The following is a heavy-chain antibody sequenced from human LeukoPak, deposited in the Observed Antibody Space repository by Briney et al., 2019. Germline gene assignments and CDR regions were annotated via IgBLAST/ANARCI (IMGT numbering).Heavy chain of an antibody. CDR2: IWDDGSSK. CDR1: GFTLSSYG. CDR3: AKPTRGSGSFLIDF. J-gene: IGHJ4*02. Sequence: GGSLRLSCAASGFTLSSYGMHWARQAPGKGLEWVAVIWDDGSSKYYGDSVKGRFTISRDNSKNTLYLQMNSLRAEDTAVYYCAKPTRGSGSFLIDFWGQGTLVTASS. D-gene: IGHD1-26*01. V-gene: IGHV3-33*06.